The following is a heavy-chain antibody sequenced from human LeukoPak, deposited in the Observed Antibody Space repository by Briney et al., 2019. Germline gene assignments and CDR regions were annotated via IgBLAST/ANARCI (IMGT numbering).Heavy chain of an antibody. CDR2: IKSKTDGGTT. Sequence: GGSLRLSCAASGFTFSNTWMSWVRQAPGKGLEWVGRIKSKTDGGTTDYAAPVKGRFTVSRDDSTNTLYLQMNSLKSEDTAVYYCTTYGSGRKFDYWGQGILVTVSS. V-gene: IGHV3-15*01. J-gene: IGHJ4*02. CDR1: GFTFSNTW. D-gene: IGHD3-10*01. CDR3: TTYGSGRKFDY.